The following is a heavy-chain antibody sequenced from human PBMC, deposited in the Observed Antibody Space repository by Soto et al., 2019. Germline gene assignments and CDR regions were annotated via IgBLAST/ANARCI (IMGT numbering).Heavy chain of an antibody. Sequence: GGSLRLSCAAPGFTFSNAWMNWVRQAPGKGLEWVGRIKSKTDGGTTDYAAPVKGRFTISRDDSKNTLYLQMNSLKTEDTAVYYCTTDVRRITIFGVVSDAFDIWGQGTMVTVSS. V-gene: IGHV3-15*07. CDR3: TTDVRRITIFGVVSDAFDI. CDR2: IKSKTDGGTT. D-gene: IGHD3-3*01. CDR1: GFTFSNAW. J-gene: IGHJ3*02.